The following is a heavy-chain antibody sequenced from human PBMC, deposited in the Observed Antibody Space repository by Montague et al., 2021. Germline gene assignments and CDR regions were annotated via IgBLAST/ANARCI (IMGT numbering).Heavy chain of an antibody. V-gene: IGHV3-23*01. CDR1: GFTFSAFV. J-gene: IGHJ4*02. CDR3: DASDF. Sequence: SLRLSCAASGFTFSAFVMSWARQAPGKGLEWVSTITATGGRTFHADSVRGRFTISRDNSKNMLYLEMNSPRAEDTATYYCDASDFWGQGVLVTVSS. CDR2: ITATGGRT.